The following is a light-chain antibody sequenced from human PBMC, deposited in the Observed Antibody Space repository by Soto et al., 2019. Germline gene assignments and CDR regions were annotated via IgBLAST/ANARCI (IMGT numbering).Light chain of an antibody. Sequence: EIVLTQSPATLSLSPGDRATLSCRASQSVSSYLAWYQQKPGQAPRLPIYDASNRATGIPARFSGSGSGTDFTLTISSLEPDDFAVYYCQQRAKWPPGFTFGPGTKVDFK. CDR1: QSVSSY. V-gene: IGKV3-11*01. CDR3: QQRAKWPPGFT. CDR2: DAS. J-gene: IGKJ3*01.